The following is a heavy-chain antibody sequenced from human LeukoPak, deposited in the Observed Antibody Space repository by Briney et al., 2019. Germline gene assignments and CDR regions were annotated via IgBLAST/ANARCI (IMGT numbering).Heavy chain of an antibody. CDR1: DGSISSDSFL. D-gene: IGHD2-15*01. CDR2: IHYSGSN. Sequence: SETLSLTCSVSDGSISSDSFLWGWIRQPPGKGLEWIGNIHYSGSNHYNPSLKSRVTISLDTSNNQFSLRLNSVTAADTAVYYCARRITYGRTFDYWGQGILVTVSS. V-gene: IGHV4-39*07. CDR3: ARRITYGRTFDY. J-gene: IGHJ4*02.